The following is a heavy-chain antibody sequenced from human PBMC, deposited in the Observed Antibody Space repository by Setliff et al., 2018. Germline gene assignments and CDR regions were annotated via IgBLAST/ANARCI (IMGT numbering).Heavy chain of an antibody. CDR2: SDYYGNT. Sequence: SETLSLTCTVSGGSINSGVYYWGWIRQPPGKGLEWIGRSDYYGNTYYNASLKSRLTISVDTSKNQFSLKLSSVTAADTAVYYCARQATIFRVWVWDYWGQGTLVTVSS. V-gene: IGHV4-39*01. CDR3: ARQATIFRVWVWDY. J-gene: IGHJ4*02. D-gene: IGHD3-3*01. CDR1: GGSINSGVYY.